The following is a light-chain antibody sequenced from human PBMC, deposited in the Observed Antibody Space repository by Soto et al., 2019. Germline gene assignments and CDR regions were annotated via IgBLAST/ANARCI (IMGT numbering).Light chain of an antibody. J-gene: IGKJ1*01. Sequence: DIQMTQSPSSLSASVGDRVTITCRASQSIRTYLNWYQQKPGKAPKLLIYAASSLQSGVPSRFSGSGSGTDFTLTISSLQPDDFATYYCQLSDSSFTFGQGTKVDIK. V-gene: IGKV1-39*01. CDR1: QSIRTY. CDR3: QLSDSSFT. CDR2: AAS.